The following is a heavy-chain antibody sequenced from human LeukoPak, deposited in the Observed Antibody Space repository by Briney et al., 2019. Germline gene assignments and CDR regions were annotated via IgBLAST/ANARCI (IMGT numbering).Heavy chain of an antibody. CDR2: INCDGRTT. Sequence: GGSLRLSCAASGFTFNNYWMHWVRQAPGKGLVCVSRINCDGRTTIYADSVKGRFTISRDNAKNTLYLQMNSLRVEDTAVYYCARMLTGSYYFDYWGQGALVTVSS. CDR1: GFTFNNYW. J-gene: IGHJ4*02. CDR3: ARMLTGSYYFDY. D-gene: IGHD2-8*02. V-gene: IGHV3-74*01.